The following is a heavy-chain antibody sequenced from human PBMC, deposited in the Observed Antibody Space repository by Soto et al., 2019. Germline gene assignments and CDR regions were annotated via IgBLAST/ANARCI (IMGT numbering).Heavy chain of an antibody. CDR2: MNPNSGNT. CDR3: ARHIVERYYYYGMDV. V-gene: IGHV1-8*01. J-gene: IGHJ6*02. D-gene: IGHD1-26*01. CDR1: GYTFTSYD. Sequence: ASVKVSCKASGYTFTSYDINWVRQATGQGLEWMRWMNPNSGNTGYAQKFQGRVTMTRNTSISTAYMELSSLRSEDTAVYYCARHIVERYYYYGMDVWGQGTTVTVSS.